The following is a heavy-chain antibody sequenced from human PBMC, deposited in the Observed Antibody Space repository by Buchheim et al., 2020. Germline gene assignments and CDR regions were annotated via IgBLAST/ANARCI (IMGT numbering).Heavy chain of an antibody. Sequence: QVQLVESGGGVVQPGRSLRLSCAASGFTFSSYGMHWVRQAPGKGLEWVAVIWYDGSNKYYADSVKGRFTISRDNSKNTLYLQMNSLRAEDTAVYYCARPRFPMVQGVRNYCYYYGMDVWGQGTT. CDR1: GFTFSSYG. J-gene: IGHJ6*02. CDR2: IWYDGSNK. D-gene: IGHD3-10*01. V-gene: IGHV3-33*01. CDR3: ARPRFPMVQGVRNYCYYYGMDV.